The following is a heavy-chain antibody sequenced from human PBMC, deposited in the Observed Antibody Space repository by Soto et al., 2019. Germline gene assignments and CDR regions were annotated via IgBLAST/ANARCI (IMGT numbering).Heavy chain of an antibody. Sequence: PGGSLRLSCAASGFTFSDYAVSWVRQAPGKGLEWVSAVDGRGGTTYYADSVKGRFTISRDNSKNTLYLQMSSLRAEDTAVYYCAKGFGYCSGSSCRINMDVWGKGTTVTVSS. D-gene: IGHD2-15*01. V-gene: IGHV3-23*01. CDR3: AKGFGYCSGSSCRINMDV. J-gene: IGHJ6*03. CDR1: GFTFSDYA. CDR2: VDGRGGTT.